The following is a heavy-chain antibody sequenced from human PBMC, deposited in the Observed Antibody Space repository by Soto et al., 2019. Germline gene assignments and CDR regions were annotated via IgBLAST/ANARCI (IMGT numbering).Heavy chain of an antibody. J-gene: IGHJ4*02. CDR2: VNSDETMT. V-gene: IGHV3-74*01. Sequence: EVQLVESGGGLVQPGGSLRLSCAASGFTLSGYWMHWVRQVPGKGLVWVSRVNSDETMTAYADSVKGRFTISRDNAKNTLYLQMNSLKADDTAVYYCVRGKDQRNTKTYSYFDFWGQGTLVAVSS. D-gene: IGHD2-2*01. CDR1: GFTLSGYW. CDR3: VRGKDQRNTKTYSYFDF.